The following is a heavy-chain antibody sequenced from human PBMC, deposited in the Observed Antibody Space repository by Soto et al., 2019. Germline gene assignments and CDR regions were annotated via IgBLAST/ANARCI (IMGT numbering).Heavy chain of an antibody. CDR1: GGTFSSYA. Sequence: SVNVSCKASGGTFSSYAISWVRQAPGQGLEWMGGIIPIFGTANYAQNLLDRVTFTRDTSASTVYMELTSLRSDDTAVYYCARGNTAPADYWGQGTLVTVS. CDR3: ARGNTAPADY. J-gene: IGHJ4*02. V-gene: IGHV1-69*05. CDR2: IIPIFGTA.